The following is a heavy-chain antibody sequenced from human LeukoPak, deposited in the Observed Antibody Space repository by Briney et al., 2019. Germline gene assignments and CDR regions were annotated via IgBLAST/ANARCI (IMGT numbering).Heavy chain of an antibody. J-gene: IGHJ3*02. Sequence: GGSLRLSCAASGFTFSSYAMSWVRQAPGKGLEHVSVVSSNGGSTYYPDSVKGRVTISRDNSKNTVYLQMTSLRAEDTAVYYCVKPFYDILIGGADDFEIWGQGTMVTVSS. CDR1: GFTFSSYA. CDR2: VSSNGGST. V-gene: IGHV3-64D*06. CDR3: VKPFYDILIGGADDFEI. D-gene: IGHD3-9*01.